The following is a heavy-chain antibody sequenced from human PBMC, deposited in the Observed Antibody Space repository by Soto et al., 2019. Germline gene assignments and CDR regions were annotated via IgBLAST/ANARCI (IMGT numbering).Heavy chain of an antibody. V-gene: IGHV3-9*01. D-gene: IGHD3-3*01. Sequence: GGSLRLSWAASGFTFDDYAMHWVRQAPGKGLEWVSGISWNSGSIGYADSVKGRFTISRDNAKNSLYLQMNSLRAEDTALYYCARSHITIPGPYYYYGMDVWGQGTTVTVSS. CDR3: ARSHITIPGPYYYYGMDV. CDR2: ISWNSGSI. CDR1: GFTFDDYA. J-gene: IGHJ6*02.